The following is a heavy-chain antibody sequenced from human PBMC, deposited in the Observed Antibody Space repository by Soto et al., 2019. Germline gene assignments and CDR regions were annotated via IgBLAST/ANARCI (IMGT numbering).Heavy chain of an antibody. V-gene: IGHV3-30*19. J-gene: IGHJ6*02. CDR3: VMGYNNFVLRDFSYYGMDV. D-gene: IGHD4-4*01. CDR1: GFSLSSYG. CDR2: ISFEGSDK. Sequence: QVQVVESGGGVVQPGKSLRLSCAASGFSLSSYGVNWVRQAPGKGLEGVALISFEGSDKYSGGSVKCRFTISRGIYGNTVQLQMDGMRTENTAVDYCVMGYNNFVLRDFSYYGMDVWGQWTAVNVSS.